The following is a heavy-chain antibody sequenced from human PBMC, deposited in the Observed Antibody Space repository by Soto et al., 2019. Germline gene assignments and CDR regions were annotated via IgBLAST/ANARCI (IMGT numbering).Heavy chain of an antibody. J-gene: IGHJ6*02. CDR3: ARGQQAAIGAYYHPGLDV. V-gene: IGHV3-73*02. CDR2: IRSRANNYAT. Sequence: EVRLVESGGGSVQPGGSLKLSGAASELNFSGSAIHWVRQSPGKGLEWVGRIRSRANNYATSSGESVRGRFTFCRDDSKNMAFLQMNSLKTEDTSIYYCARGQQAAIGAYYHPGLDVWCQGTSASVSS. CDR1: ELNFSGSA. D-gene: IGHD4-17*01.